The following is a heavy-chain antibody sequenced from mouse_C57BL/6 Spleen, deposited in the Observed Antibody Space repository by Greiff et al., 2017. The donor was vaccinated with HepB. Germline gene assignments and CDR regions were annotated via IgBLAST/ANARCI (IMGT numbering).Heavy chain of an antibody. CDR1: GYTFTSYW. V-gene: IGHV1-53*01. CDR3: ARLRLYDGWYFDV. CDR2: INPSNGGT. Sequence: QVQLQQPGTELVKPGASVKLSCKASGYTFTSYWMHWVKQRPGQGLEWIGNINPSNGGTNYNEKFKSKATLTVDKSSSTAYMQLRSLTSEDSAVYYCARLRLYDGWYFDVWGTGTTVTVSS. D-gene: IGHD2-3*01. J-gene: IGHJ1*03.